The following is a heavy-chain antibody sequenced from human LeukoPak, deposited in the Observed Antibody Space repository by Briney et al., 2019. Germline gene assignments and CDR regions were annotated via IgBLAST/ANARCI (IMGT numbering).Heavy chain of an antibody. CDR1: GYTLSGYY. CDR3: ARDAARYYYGSQRFDP. D-gene: IGHD3-10*01. J-gene: IGHJ5*02. V-gene: IGHV1-18*04. Sequence: GASVKVSCKASGYTLSGYYIHWVRQAPGHGLEWMGWISAYNGNTNYAQKLQGRVTMTTDTSTSTAYMELRSLRSDDTAVYYCARDAARYYYGSQRFDPRGQGTLVTVSS. CDR2: ISAYNGNT.